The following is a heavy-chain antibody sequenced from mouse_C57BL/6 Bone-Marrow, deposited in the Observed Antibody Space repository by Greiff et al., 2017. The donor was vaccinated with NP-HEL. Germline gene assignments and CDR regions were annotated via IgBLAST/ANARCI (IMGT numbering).Heavy chain of an antibody. CDR2: IYPRSGNT. J-gene: IGHJ1*03. V-gene: IGHV1-81*01. CDR1: GYTFTSYG. Sequence: QVQLQQSGAELARPGASVKLSCKASGYTFTSYGISWVKQRPGQGLEWIGEIYPRSGNTYYNEKFKGKATLTADKSSSTAYMELRSLTSEDSAVYVCSRRLIITTVVEGYFDVWGTGTTVTVSS. CDR3: SRRLIITTVVEGYFDV. D-gene: IGHD1-1*01.